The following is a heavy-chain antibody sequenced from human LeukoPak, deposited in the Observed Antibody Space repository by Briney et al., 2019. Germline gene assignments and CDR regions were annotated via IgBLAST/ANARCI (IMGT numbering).Heavy chain of an antibody. Sequence: SVKVSCKASGGTFSSYAISWVRQAPGQGLEWMGGIIPIFGTANYAQKFQGRVTITADESTSTAYMELSSLRSEDTAVYYCARDRSLYCSSTSCSSAEYFQHWGQGTLVTVSS. J-gene: IGHJ1*01. V-gene: IGHV1-69*13. CDR3: ARDRSLYCSSTSCSSAEYFQH. CDR1: GGTFSSYA. D-gene: IGHD2-2*01. CDR2: IIPIFGTA.